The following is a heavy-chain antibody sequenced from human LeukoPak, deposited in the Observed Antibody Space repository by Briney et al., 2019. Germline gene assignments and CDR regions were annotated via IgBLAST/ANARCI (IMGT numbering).Heavy chain of an antibody. CDR2: ISGSGGST. Sequence: GGSLRLSCSASGFTFSSYTMNWVRQPPGKGLEWVSGISGSGGSTYYADSVKGRFTISRDNSKNTLYLQMNSLRAEDTAEYYCAKDPGSSSNSDQVDYWGQGTLVTVSS. V-gene: IGHV3-23*01. CDR1: GFTFSSYT. D-gene: IGHD6-13*01. CDR3: AKDPGSSSNSDQVDY. J-gene: IGHJ4*02.